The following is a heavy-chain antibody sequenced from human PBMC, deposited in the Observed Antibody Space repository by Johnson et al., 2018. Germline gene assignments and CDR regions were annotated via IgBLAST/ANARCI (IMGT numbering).Heavy chain of an antibody. Sequence: VQLQESGGGVVQPGRSLRLSCAASGFTFSSYWMSWVRQAPGKGLEWVANIKQDGSEKYHVDSVKGRFAISRDNAKDSLYLQMNSLRAEDTAVYYLARGAAATTCFYCADAFDIWGQGKMVTVSS. CDR3: ARGAAATTCFYCADAFDI. D-gene: IGHD1-26*01. J-gene: IGHJ3*02. V-gene: IGHV3-7*01. CDR1: GFTFSSYW. CDR2: IKQDGSEK.